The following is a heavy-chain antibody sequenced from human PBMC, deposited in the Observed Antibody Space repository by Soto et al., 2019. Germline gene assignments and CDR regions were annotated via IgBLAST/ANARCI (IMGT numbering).Heavy chain of an antibody. J-gene: IGHJ4*02. Sequence: GGSLRLSCAASGFTFSSYWMSWVRQAPGKGLEWVANIKQDGSEKYYVDSVKGRFTISRDNAKNSLYLQMNSLRAEDTAVYYCARVKAIFGPSFDYWGQGTLVTVSS. CDR1: GFTFSSYW. V-gene: IGHV3-7*01. D-gene: IGHD3-3*01. CDR2: IKQDGSEK. CDR3: ARVKAIFGPSFDY.